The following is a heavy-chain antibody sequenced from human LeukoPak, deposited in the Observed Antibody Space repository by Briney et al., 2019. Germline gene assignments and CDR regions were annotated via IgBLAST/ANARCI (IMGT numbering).Heavy chain of an antibody. Sequence: GGSLRLSCTASGFTFSIYAMSLVRQAPGRGLEWVSAITSSGDTTFYADSVRGRFTISRDNSKNTLYLQMSSLRAEDTAVFYCAKDRPNYFGSNGHYYRRNGDSWGQGTLVTVSS. CDR2: ITSSGDTT. CDR1: GFTFSIYA. V-gene: IGHV3-23*01. J-gene: IGHJ5*01. CDR3: AKDRPNYFGSNGHYYRRNGDS. D-gene: IGHD3-10*01.